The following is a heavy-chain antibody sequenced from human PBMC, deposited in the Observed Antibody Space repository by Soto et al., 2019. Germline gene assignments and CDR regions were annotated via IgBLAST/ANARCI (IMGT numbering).Heavy chain of an antibody. CDR3: ARDRWATVTPEVDY. CDR1: GFTFSSYG. J-gene: IGHJ4*02. CDR2: IGYDGSNK. Sequence: QVQLGESGGGVVQPGRSLRLSCAASGFTFSSYGMHWVRQAPGKGLEWVAVIGYDGSNKYYADSVKGRFTISRDNSKNTLYLQMNSLRAEDTAVYYCARDRWATVTPEVDYWGQGTLVTVSS. D-gene: IGHD4-17*01. V-gene: IGHV3-33*01.